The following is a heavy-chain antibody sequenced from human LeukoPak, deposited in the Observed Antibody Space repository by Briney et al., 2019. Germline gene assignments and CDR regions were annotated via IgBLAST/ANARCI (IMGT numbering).Heavy chain of an antibody. J-gene: IGHJ4*02. CDR1: GFTFTEYE. Sequence: GGSLRLSCAASGFTFTEYEMNWVRQAPGKGLELVGRIKSKTDGGTTDYAAPVKGRFTISRDDSKNTLYLQMNSLKTEDTAVYYCATDTILFADNFDYWGQGTLVTVSS. CDR2: IKSKTDGGTT. CDR3: ATDTILFADNFDY. V-gene: IGHV3-15*01. D-gene: IGHD3-3*01.